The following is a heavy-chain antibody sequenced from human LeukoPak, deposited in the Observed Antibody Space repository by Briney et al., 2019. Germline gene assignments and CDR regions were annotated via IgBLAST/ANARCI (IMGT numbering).Heavy chain of an antibody. V-gene: IGHV3-30-3*01. CDR3: ASDILTGYYELDY. D-gene: IGHD3-9*01. CDR1: GFTFSSYA. CDR2: ISYDGSNK. J-gene: IGHJ4*02. Sequence: PGGSLRLSCAASGFTFSSYAMHWVGQAPGKGLEWVAVISYDGSNKYYADSVKGRFTISRDNSKNTLYLQMNSLRAEGTAVYYCASDILTGYYELDYWGQGTLVTVSS.